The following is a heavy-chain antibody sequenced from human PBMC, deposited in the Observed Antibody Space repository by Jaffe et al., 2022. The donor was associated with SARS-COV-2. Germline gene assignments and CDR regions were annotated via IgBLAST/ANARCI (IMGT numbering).Heavy chain of an antibody. Sequence: EVQLLESGGGLVQPGGSLRLSCAASGFTFSNYVMSWVRQAPGKGLEWVSAISGRGDSTSYADSVKGRSTISRDNSKNTLYLQLNSLRAEDTAVYYCAKEAQLARSRIDYWGQGTRVTVSS. CDR2: ISGRGDST. J-gene: IGHJ4*02. CDR1: GFTFSNYV. CDR3: AKEAQLARSRIDY. D-gene: IGHD6-6*01. V-gene: IGHV3-23*01.